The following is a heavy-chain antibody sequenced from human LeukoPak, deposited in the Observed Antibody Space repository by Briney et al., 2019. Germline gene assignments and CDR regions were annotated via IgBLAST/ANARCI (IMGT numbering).Heavy chain of an antibody. CDR3: ARGLHPYYYDSSGYHY. Sequence: RGESLKISCKGSGYSFTSYWIGWVRQMPGKGLEWMGIIYPGDSDTRYSPSFQGQVTISADKSISTAYLQWSSLKASDTAMYYCARGLHPYYYDSSGYHYWGQGTLVTVSS. J-gene: IGHJ4*02. V-gene: IGHV5-51*01. CDR1: GYSFTSYW. D-gene: IGHD3-22*01. CDR2: IYPGDSDT.